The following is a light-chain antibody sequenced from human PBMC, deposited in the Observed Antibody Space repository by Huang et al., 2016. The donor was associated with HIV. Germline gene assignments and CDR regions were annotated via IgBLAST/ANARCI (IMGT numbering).Light chain of an antibody. CDR3: QQYNDWPPIT. CDR1: QSVSTN. Sequence: EIVMTQSPATLSVSPGERATLSCRASQSVSTNLAWFQQKPGQAPRLLIYGASPRATDVPVRFSGSGSGTEFTLTISSLQSEDFVVYYCQQYNDWPPITFGPGTKLEIK. J-gene: IGKJ3*01. V-gene: IGKV3-15*01. CDR2: GAS.